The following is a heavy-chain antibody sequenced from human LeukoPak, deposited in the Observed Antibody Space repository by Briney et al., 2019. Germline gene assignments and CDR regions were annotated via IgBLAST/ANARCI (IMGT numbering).Heavy chain of an antibody. J-gene: IGHJ6*03. V-gene: IGHV1-46*01. D-gene: IGHD6-6*01. CDR2: INPSGRST. Sequence: ASVKVSCKAPGYTFTNYYMHWVRQAPGQGLEWMGIINPSGRSTNYAQKFQERVTITRDMSTSTAYMELSSLRSEDTAVYYCAATSSIAARREYPPWYMDVWGKGTTVTVSS. CDR1: GYTFTNYY. CDR3: AATSSIAARREYPPWYMDV.